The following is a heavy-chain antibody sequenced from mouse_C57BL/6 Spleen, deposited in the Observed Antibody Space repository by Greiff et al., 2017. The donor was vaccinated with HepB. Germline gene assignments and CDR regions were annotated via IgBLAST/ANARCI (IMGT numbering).Heavy chain of an antibody. CDR3: ARGGDDYAMDY. CDR1: GFTFSDYG. Sequence: VQLKESGGGLVKPGGSLKLSCAASGFTFSDYGMHWVRQAPEKGLEWVAYISSGSSTIYYADTVKGRFTISRDNAKNTLFLQMTSLRSEDTAMYYCARGGDDYAMDYWGQGTSVTVSS. CDR2: ISSGSSTI. D-gene: IGHD3-3*01. J-gene: IGHJ4*01. V-gene: IGHV5-17*01.